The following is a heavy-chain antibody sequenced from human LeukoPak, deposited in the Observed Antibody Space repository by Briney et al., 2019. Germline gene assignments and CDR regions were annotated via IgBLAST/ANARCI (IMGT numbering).Heavy chain of an antibody. CDR3: AREEYCKSTRCYKAFDI. Sequence: GAFGKVSCKASGFCFTSYGLSWVRQAPGQGLGGVGWMSGYIGRTYYEQILQGRLTMATYTSTSTAYMALRTLRSDDTALYYCAREEYCKSTRCYKAFDIWGQGTMVTVSA. V-gene: IGHV1-18*01. D-gene: IGHD2/OR15-2a*01. J-gene: IGHJ3*02. CDR1: GFCFTSYG. CDR2: MSGYIGRT.